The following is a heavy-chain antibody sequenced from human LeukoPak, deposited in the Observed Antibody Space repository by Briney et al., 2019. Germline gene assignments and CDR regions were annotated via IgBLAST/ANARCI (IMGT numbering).Heavy chain of an antibody. Sequence: ASVKVSCKASGYTFTSYYMHWVRQAPGQELKWMGRINLNGGRPSYAQKFQGRVTMTRDMSTSTAYMELKSLRSDAAAVYYCARGPGARSGYYPLEDYYYYYYMDVWGKGTTVTVSS. CDR3: ARGPGARSGYYPLEDYYYYYYMDV. CDR2: INLNGGRP. J-gene: IGHJ6*03. CDR1: GYTFTSYY. D-gene: IGHD3-22*01. V-gene: IGHV1-46*01.